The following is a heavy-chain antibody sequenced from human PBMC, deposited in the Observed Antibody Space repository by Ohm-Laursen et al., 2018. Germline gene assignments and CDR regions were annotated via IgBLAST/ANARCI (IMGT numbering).Heavy chain of an antibody. Sequence: SLRLSCAASGFTFINAWLTWVRQAPGKGLEWVANIRQDGSEIYYVDSVKGRFTISRDNAKSSLYLQMNSLRAEDTAVYYCARSHSGTNGGKFDRWGQGTLVTVSS. CDR3: ARSHSGTNGGKFDR. V-gene: IGHV3-7*01. J-gene: IGHJ4*02. D-gene: IGHD1-26*01. CDR2: IRQDGSEI. CDR1: GFTFINAW.